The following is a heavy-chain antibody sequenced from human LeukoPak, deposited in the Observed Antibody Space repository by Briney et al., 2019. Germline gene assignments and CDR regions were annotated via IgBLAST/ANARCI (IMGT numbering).Heavy chain of an antibody. J-gene: IGHJ6*03. D-gene: IGHD3/OR15-3a*01. CDR3: ARALSWTTESYYYMDV. Sequence: ASVRDSCKASGYTFTSYDMNWVRQATGQGLEWLGWMNPNSGNTGYAQNFQGRVTITMNTSTTTAYMELSSLRSEDTAVYYCARALSWTTESYYYMDVWGKGTTVTVSS. CDR2: MNPNSGNT. CDR1: GYTFTSYD. V-gene: IGHV1-8*01.